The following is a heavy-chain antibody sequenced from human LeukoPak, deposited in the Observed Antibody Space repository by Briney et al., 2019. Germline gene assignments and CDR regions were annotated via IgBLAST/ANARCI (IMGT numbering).Heavy chain of an antibody. CDR1: GGSIGSRNG. CDR2: IYQSGTT. D-gene: IGHD1-26*01. CDR3: ARNGAGWYFDY. Sequence: PSETRSPTCAVSGGSIGSRNGWGWVRQPPGKGLEWIGEIYQSGTTNYNPSLKSRVTISVDKSKNQFSLNMSTVTAADTAVYYCARNGAGWYFDYWGQGTLVTVSS. J-gene: IGHJ4*02. V-gene: IGHV4-4*02.